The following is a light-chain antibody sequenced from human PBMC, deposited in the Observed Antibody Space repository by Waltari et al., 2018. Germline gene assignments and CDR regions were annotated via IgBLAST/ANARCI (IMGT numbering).Light chain of an antibody. CDR2: GAS. Sequence: EIVLPQSPGPLSFSPGERAPLSCRASQSVSRTLAWYQQKPGQAPRLLIDGASTRATGIPDRFSGSGSGTDFSLTISRLEPEDFAVYYCQHYVRLPVTFGQGTKVEIK. J-gene: IGKJ1*01. CDR3: QHYVRLPVT. CDR1: QSVSRT. V-gene: IGKV3-20*01.